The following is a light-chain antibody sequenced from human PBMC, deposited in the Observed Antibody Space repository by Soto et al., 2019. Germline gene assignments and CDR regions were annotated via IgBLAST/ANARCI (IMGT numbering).Light chain of an antibody. CDR3: CSFAGSATWL. CDR2: EVT. J-gene: IGLJ3*02. Sequence: QSALTQPASVSGSPGQSITISCTGASSDVGTYNLVSWYQLHPGTSPKLIISEVTKRPSGVSNRLSGSKSGNTASLTISGLQAEDEADYYCCSFAGSATWLFGGGTKLTVL. CDR1: SSDVGTYNL. V-gene: IGLV2-23*02.